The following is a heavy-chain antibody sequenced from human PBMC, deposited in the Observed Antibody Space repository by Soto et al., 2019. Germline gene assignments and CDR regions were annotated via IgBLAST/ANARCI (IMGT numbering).Heavy chain of an antibody. CDR2: ISSYIVIT. D-gene: IGHD3-9*01. CDR1: GYTFTSYA. J-gene: IGHJ4*02. V-gene: IGHV1-18*01. CDR3: ARERHYDILTGVSLAY. Sequence: ASVTVSCKASGYTFTSYAISWVRQAPGQGLDKKEWISSYIVITNYAQKIQARVTMTTFTSTSTAYMELRSLRSDDTALFYCARERHYDILTGVSLAYWGQGTLVTVSS.